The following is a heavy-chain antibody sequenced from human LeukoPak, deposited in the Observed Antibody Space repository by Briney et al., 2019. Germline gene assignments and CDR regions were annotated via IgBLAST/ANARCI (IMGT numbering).Heavy chain of an antibody. Sequence: PGGSLRLSCAASGFTFSSYWMNWARQAPGKGLKWVASINHNGNVNYYVDSVKGRFTISRDNAKNSLYLQMSNLRAEDTAVYFRARGGGLDVWGQGATVTVSS. D-gene: IGHD3-16*01. CDR2: INHNGNVN. CDR1: GFTFSSYW. J-gene: IGHJ6*02. V-gene: IGHV3-7*03. CDR3: ARGGGLDV.